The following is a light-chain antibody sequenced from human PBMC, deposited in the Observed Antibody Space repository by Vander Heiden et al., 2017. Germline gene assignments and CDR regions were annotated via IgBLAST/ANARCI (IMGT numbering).Light chain of an antibody. V-gene: IGKV3-20*01. CDR3: QQYGTSPPVYT. J-gene: IGKJ2*01. CDR2: GAS. CDR1: QSVSSSY. Sequence: EIVLTQSPGTLSLSPGDRATLSCRASQSVSSSYLAWYQQNSGQPPRLLIYGASSRATGIPDRFSGSGSGSDFTLTISRLEPEDFAVYFCQQYGTSPPVYTFGQGTKVEIK.